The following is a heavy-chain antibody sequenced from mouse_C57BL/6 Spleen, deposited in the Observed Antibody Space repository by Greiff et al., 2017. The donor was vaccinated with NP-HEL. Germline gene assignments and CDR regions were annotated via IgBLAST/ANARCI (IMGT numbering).Heavy chain of an antibody. J-gene: IGHJ2*01. V-gene: IGHV5-9-1*02. CDR1: GFTFSSYA. CDR3: TRDYYGSSFSFDY. D-gene: IGHD1-1*01. Sequence: EVHLVESGEGLVKPGGSLKLSCAASGFTFSSYAMSWVRQTPEKRLEWVAYLSSGGDYIYYADTVKGRFTISRDNARNTLYLQMSSLKSEDTAMYYCTRDYYGSSFSFDYWGQGTTLTVSS. CDR2: LSSGGDYI.